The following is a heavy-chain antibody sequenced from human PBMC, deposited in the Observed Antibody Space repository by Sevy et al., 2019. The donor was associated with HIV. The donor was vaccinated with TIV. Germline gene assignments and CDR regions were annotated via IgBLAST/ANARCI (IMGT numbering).Heavy chain of an antibody. V-gene: IGHV3-48*02. J-gene: IGHJ6*02. CDR1: GFTFSSYS. Sequence: GGSLRLSCAASGFTFSSYSMNWVRQAPGKGLEWVSYISSSSSTIYYADSVKGRFTISRDNAKNSLYLQMNSLRDEDTAVYYCARDDGDCSSTSCYVYYYGMDVWGQWTTVTVSS. CDR2: ISSSSSTI. CDR3: ARDDGDCSSTSCYVYYYGMDV. D-gene: IGHD2-2*03.